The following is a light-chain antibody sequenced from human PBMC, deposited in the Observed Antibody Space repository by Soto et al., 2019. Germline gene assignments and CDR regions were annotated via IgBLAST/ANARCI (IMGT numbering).Light chain of an antibody. Sequence: QAVVTQPPSVSGAPGQRVTISCTGSSSNIGATYDVHWYQHLPGTAPKLLIFGNNNRPSGVPDRFSGSKSGTSASLAITGLQAEDEADYYCQSYDRSLSGWVFGGGTKVTVL. V-gene: IGLV1-40*01. CDR1: SSNIGATYD. CDR3: QSYDRSLSGWV. CDR2: GNN. J-gene: IGLJ3*02.